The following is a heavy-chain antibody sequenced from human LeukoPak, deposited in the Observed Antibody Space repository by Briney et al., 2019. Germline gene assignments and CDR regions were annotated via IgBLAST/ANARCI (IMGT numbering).Heavy chain of an antibody. CDR2: INHSGST. V-gene: IGHV4-34*01. CDR1: GDSISSNY. D-gene: IGHD4-23*01. J-gene: IGHJ4*02. Sequence: SETLSLTCTVSGDSISSNYWSWIRQPPGKGLEWIGEINHSGSTNYNPSLKSRVTISVDTSKNQFSLKLSSVTAADTAVYYCARGPNYGGNSKDFDYWGQGTLVTVSS. CDR3: ARGPNYGGNSKDFDY.